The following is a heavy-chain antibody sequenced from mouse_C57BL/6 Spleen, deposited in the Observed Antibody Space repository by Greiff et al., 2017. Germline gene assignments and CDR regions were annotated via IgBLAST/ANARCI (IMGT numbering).Heavy chain of an antibody. J-gene: IGHJ4*01. CDR3: AREKGLGYDYEDYAMDY. D-gene: IGHD2-4*01. CDR1: GYTFTSYW. V-gene: IGHV1-7*01. Sequence: QVQLQQSGAELAKPGASVKLSCKASGYTFTSYWMHWVKQRPGQGLEWIVHINPSSGYTKYNQKFKDKATLTADKSSSTAYMQLSSLTYEDSAVYYCAREKGLGYDYEDYAMDYWGQGTSVTVSS. CDR2: INPSSGYT.